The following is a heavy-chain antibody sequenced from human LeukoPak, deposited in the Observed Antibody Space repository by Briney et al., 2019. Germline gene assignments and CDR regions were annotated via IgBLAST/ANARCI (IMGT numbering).Heavy chain of an antibody. CDR2: IYYSGST. Sequence: PSETLSLTCTVSGGSISSHYWSWIRQPPGKGLEWIGYIYYSGSTNYNPSLKSRVTISVDTSKNQFSLKLSSVTAADTAVYYCAGSYYDLKIPGYWGQGTLVTVSS. J-gene: IGHJ4*02. CDR1: GGSISSHY. CDR3: AGSYYDLKIPGY. V-gene: IGHV4-59*11. D-gene: IGHD3-3*01.